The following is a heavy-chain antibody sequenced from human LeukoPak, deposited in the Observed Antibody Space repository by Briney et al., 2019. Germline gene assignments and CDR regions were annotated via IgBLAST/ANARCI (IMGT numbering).Heavy chain of an antibody. D-gene: IGHD6-13*01. V-gene: IGHV3-23*01. CDR2: IDGSGGTT. Sequence: PGGSLRLSCAASGFTFTRNAMAWVRQAPGKGLEWVSAIDGSGGTTFYADSVKGRFTISRDNAKNSLYLQMNSLRAEDTAVYYCARDQTLGSSPLWGQGTLVTVSS. CDR3: ARDQTLGSSPL. CDR1: GFTFTRNA. J-gene: IGHJ4*02.